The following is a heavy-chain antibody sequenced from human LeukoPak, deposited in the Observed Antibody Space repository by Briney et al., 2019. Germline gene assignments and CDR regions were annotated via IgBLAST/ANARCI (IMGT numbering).Heavy chain of an antibody. CDR1: GFTFSGYE. D-gene: IGHD3-3*01. V-gene: IGHV3-48*03. CDR2: ISRSGTII. J-gene: IGHJ4*02. CDR3: ARERDDYYFDY. Sequence: GGSLRLSCAASGFTFSGYEMSWVRQAPGKGLEWVSYISRSGTIISYADSVRGRLTISRDNAKNSLYLQMNSLRAEDTAVYYCARERDDYYFDYWGQGTLVAVSS.